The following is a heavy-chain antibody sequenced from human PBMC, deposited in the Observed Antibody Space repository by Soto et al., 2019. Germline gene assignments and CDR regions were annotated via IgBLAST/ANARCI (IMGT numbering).Heavy chain of an antibody. CDR3: ARVRYSSSWLLFDY. Sequence: GGSLRLSCAASGFTFSGYWMSWVRQAPGKGLEWVANIKQDGSEKYYVDSVKGRFTISRDNAKNSLYLQMNSLRAEDTAVYYCARVRYSSSWLLFDYWGQGTLVTVSS. CDR2: IKQDGSEK. J-gene: IGHJ4*02. CDR1: GFTFSGYW. V-gene: IGHV3-7*01. D-gene: IGHD6-13*01.